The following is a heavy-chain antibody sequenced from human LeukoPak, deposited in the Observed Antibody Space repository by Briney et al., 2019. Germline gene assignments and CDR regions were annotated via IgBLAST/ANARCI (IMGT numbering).Heavy chain of an antibody. D-gene: IGHD1-1*01. J-gene: IGHJ4*02. CDR1: GGSISSGSYY. CDR2: IYTSGST. V-gene: IGHV4-61*02. Sequence: PSETLSLTCTVSGGSISSGSYYWSWIRQPAGKGLEWIGRIYTSGSTNYNPSLKSRVTMSVDTSKNQFSLKLSSVTAADTAVYYCARGKLELDYWGQGTLVTVSS. CDR3: ARGKLELDY.